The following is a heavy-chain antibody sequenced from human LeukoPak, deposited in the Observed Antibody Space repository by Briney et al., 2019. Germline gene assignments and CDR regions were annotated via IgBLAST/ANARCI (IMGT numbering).Heavy chain of an antibody. CDR2: IIPIFGTA. CDR3: ARVARSGFGELLYNWFDP. V-gene: IGHV1-69*06. J-gene: IGHJ5*02. CDR1: GGTFSSYA. Sequence: EASVKVSCKASGGTFSSYAISWVRQAPGQGLEWMGGIIPIFGTANYAQRFQGRVTITADKSTSTAYMELSSLRSEDTAVYYCARVARSGFGELLYNWFDPWGQGTLVTVSS. D-gene: IGHD3-10*01.